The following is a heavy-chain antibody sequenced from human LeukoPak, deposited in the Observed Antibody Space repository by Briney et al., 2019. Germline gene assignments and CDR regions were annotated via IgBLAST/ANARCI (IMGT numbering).Heavy chain of an antibody. V-gene: IGHV1-2*02. CDR3: ARASWNYAHFPGYS. D-gene: IGHD1-7*01. CDR1: GYTFTGYY. Sequence: ASVKVSCKASGYTFTGYYMHWVRQAPGQGLEWMGWINPNSGGTNYAQKFQGRVTMTRDTSISTAYVEMSRLRSDDTAVYYCARASWNYAHFPGYSWGQGTLVTVSS. J-gene: IGHJ4*01. CDR2: INPNSGGT.